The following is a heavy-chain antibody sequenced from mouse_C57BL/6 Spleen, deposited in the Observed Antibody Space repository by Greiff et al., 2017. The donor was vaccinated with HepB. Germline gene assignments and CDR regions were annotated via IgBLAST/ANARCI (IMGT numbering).Heavy chain of an antibody. Sequence: EVQLQQSGAELVRPGASVKLSCTASGFNIKDDYMHWVKQRPEQGLEWIGWIDPENGDTEYASKFQGKATITADTSSNTAYLQLSSLTSEDTAVYYCTTPVFTTVVAPPYYFDYWGQGTTLTVSS. V-gene: IGHV14-4*01. CDR2: IDPENGDT. J-gene: IGHJ2*01. CDR3: TTPVFTTVVAPPYYFDY. CDR1: GFNIKDDY. D-gene: IGHD1-1*01.